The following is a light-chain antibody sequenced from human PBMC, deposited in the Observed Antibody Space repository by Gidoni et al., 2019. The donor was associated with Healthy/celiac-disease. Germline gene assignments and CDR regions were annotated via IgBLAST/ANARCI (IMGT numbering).Light chain of an antibody. CDR3: QQSYSTPVIT. V-gene: IGKV1-39*01. CDR1: QSISSY. J-gene: IGKJ5*01. CDR2: AES. Sequence: DIQMTQSPSSLSASVGDRVTITCRASQSISSYLNWYQQKPGKAPKLLIYAESSLQSGVPSRFSGSGSGTDFTLTISSLQPEDFATYYCQQSYSTPVITFGQGTRLEIK.